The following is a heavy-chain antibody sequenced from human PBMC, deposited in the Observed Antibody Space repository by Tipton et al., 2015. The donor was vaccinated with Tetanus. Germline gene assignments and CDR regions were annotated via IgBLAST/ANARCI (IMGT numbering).Heavy chain of an antibody. CDR3: VKGRGDSGDALDFFAF. J-gene: IGHJ4*02. V-gene: IGHV3-23*01. CDR1: GFTFSSYG. Sequence: SLRLSCAASGFTFSSYGMSWVRQAPGKGLEWVSTISGSGGSTYYADSVKGRFTISRDNSKNTLYLQINSRRAEDTAVYYCVKGRGDSGDALDFFAFGGPGPLVTVSS. D-gene: IGHD7-27*01. CDR2: ISGSGGST.